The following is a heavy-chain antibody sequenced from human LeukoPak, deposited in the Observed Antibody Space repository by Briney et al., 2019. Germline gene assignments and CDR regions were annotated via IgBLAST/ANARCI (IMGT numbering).Heavy chain of an antibody. J-gene: IGHJ4*02. V-gene: IGHV4-59*01. CDR1: GGSISSYY. Sequence: SETLSLTCTVSGGSISSYYWSWIRQPPGKGLEWIGYIYYSGSTNYNPSLKSRVTISVDTSKNQFSLKLSSVTAADTAVYYCARGCYFGSYCDYWGQGTLVTVSS. D-gene: IGHD3-3*01. CDR3: ARGCYFGSYCDY. CDR2: IYYSGST.